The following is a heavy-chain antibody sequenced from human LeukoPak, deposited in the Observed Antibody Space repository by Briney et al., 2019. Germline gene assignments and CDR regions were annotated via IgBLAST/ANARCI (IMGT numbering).Heavy chain of an antibody. CDR3: ARGLHDRSWYGAH. Sequence: GRSLRLSCAASGFTFSDYTMQWVSQAPGKGLEWVALLPPDGSYQYYADSLKGRFTISRDNFKNALYLQMNSLRLEDSAVYYCARGLHDRSWYGAHWGQGTLLSLSS. V-gene: IGHV3-30*04. D-gene: IGHD6-13*01. J-gene: IGHJ4*02. CDR1: GFTFSDYT. CDR2: LPPDGSYQ.